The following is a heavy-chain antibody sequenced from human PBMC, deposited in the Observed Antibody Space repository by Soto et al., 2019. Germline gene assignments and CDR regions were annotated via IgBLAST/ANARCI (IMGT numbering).Heavy chain of an antibody. CDR3: ARDAGTRSDY. Sequence: QVQLVQSGAEVKKPGASVKVSCKASGYTFTSYGISWVRQAPGQGLDWMGWISAYNGNTNYAQKLQGRVTITTVTPTSTAYMELRSLRSDATAVYYWARDAGTRSDYWGQGTLVTVSS. CDR1: GYTFTSYG. CDR2: ISAYNGNT. D-gene: IGHD3-10*01. J-gene: IGHJ4*02. V-gene: IGHV1-18*01.